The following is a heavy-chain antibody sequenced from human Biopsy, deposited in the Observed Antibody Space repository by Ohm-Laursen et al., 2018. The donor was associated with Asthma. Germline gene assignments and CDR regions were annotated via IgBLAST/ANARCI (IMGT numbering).Heavy chain of an antibody. Sequence: SLRLSCAASGFTFSGYALHWVRQAPGRGLEWVAVISYDGGNKYYGDSVKGRFTISRDNSKNTLYLQMNSLRAGDTAVYYCARESSVAGSSDFDYWGQGTLVTVSS. CDR2: ISYDGGNK. CDR1: GFTFSGYA. CDR3: ARESSVAGSSDFDY. V-gene: IGHV3-30*03. D-gene: IGHD6-19*01. J-gene: IGHJ4*02.